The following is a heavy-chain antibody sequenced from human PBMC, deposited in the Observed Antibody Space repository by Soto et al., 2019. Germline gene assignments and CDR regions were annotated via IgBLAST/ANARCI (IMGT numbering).Heavy chain of an antibody. CDR2: ISAYNGNT. V-gene: IGHV1-18*01. D-gene: IGHD3-16*01. J-gene: IGHJ4*02. CDR1: GYTFTSYG. CDR3: ARDWGHTEWPIQTHPIDY. Sequence: QVQLVQSGAEVKKPGASVKVSCKASGYTFTSYGISWVRQAPGQGLEWMGWISAYNGNTNYAQKLQGRVTMTTDTSTSTAYREPRRLRSDDKAVYYCARDWGHTEWPIQTHPIDYWGQGTLVAVSS.